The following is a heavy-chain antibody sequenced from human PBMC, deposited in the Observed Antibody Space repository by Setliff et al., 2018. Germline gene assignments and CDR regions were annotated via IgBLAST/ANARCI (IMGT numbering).Heavy chain of an antibody. CDR1: GYSFTSHY. J-gene: IGHJ3*01. CDR2: INPTGGST. D-gene: IGHD2-8*02. V-gene: IGHV1-46*01. Sequence: ASVKVSCKTSGYSFTSHYVHWVRQAPGQGLEWMGLINPTGGSTSYAQKFQGRVTMTRDTSTSTVFMELSSLRSEDTAIYYCAISTLSICTGGNCPNAFDVWGQGTVVTVS. CDR3: AISTLSICTGGNCPNAFDV.